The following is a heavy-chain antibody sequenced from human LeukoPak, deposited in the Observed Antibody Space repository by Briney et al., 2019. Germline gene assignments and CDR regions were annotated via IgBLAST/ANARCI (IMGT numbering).Heavy chain of an antibody. V-gene: IGHV3-7*03. D-gene: IGHD6-13*01. Sequence: GGSLRLSCAASGFNFRDHWMDWVRQAPGKGLEWVGHIKTDGSETYYLDSLRGRFSISRDNTNNALYLQMNSLRVEDTAVYYCARGSPSIAAAGTGFDPWGQGTLVTVSS. J-gene: IGHJ5*02. CDR1: GFNFRDHW. CDR2: IKTDGSET. CDR3: ARGSPSIAAAGTGFDP.